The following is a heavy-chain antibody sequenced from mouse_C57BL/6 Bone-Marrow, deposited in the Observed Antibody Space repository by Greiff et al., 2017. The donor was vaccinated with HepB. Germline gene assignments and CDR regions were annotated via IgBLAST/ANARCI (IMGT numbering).Heavy chain of an antibody. D-gene: IGHD1-2*01. V-gene: IGHV7-3*01. Sequence: EVKLVESGGGLVQPGGSLSLSCAASGFTFTDYYMSWVRQPPGKALEWLGFIRNKANGYTTEYSASVKGRFTISRDNSQSILYLQMNTPRAEDSDTDYCASSSITTAFAYWGQGTLVTVSA. CDR2: IRNKANGYTT. CDR3: ASSSITTAFAY. CDR1: GFTFTDYY. J-gene: IGHJ3*01.